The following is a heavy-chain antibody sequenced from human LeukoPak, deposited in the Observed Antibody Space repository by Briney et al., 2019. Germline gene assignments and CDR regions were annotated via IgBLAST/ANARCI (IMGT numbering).Heavy chain of an antibody. V-gene: IGHV4-61*02. CDR3: ARQLLLTGTGPGAWFDP. D-gene: IGHD1-7*01. CDR1: GGSISSGSYY. CDR2: IYTSGST. Sequence: SQTLSLTCTVSGGSISSGSYYWSWIRQPAGKGLEWIGRIYTSGSTNYNPSLKSRVTISVDTSKNQFSLKLSSVTAADTAVYYCARQLLLTGTGPGAWFDPWGQGTLVTVSS. J-gene: IGHJ5*02.